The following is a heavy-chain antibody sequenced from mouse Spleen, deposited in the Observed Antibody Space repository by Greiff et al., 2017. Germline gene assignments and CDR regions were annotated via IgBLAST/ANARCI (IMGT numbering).Heavy chain of an antibody. CDR1: GYTFTDYY. V-gene: IGHV1-26*01. CDR3: ARLQLGQGY. CDR2: INPNNGGT. Sequence: VQLQQSGPELVKPGASVKISCKASGYTFTDYYMNWVKQSHGKSLEWIGDINPNNGGTSYNQKFKGKATLTVDKSSSTAYMELRSLTSEDSAVYYCARLQLGQGYWGQGTTLTVSS. D-gene: IGHD4-1*02. J-gene: IGHJ2*01.